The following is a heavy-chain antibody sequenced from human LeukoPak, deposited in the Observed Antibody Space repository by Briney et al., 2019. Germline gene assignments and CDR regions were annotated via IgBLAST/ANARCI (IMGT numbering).Heavy chain of an antibody. V-gene: IGHV4-39*02. D-gene: IGHD3-22*01. J-gene: IGHJ4*02. CDR1: GDSISSSSYY. CDR2: IYYSGST. Sequence: AETLSLTCTVSGDSISSSSYYWGWIRQPPGKGLEWIGNIYYSGSTYYNPALRSRLTISLDTSKNHFSLTLSSVTAADTAVYYCARLQYYYDSNGYYSLYYFDYWGQGTVVTVSS. CDR3: ARLQYYYDSNGYYSLYYFDY.